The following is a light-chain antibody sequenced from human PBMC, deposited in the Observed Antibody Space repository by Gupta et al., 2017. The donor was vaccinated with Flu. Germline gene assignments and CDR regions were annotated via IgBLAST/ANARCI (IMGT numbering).Light chain of an antibody. V-gene: IGKV1-9*01. Sequence: DIQLTQSPSFLSPSVGDTVTITCRASQGISSSFAWYQQKPGQAPKLLIYGASTLQSGVPSRISASGSGTEFTLTISSLQPEDFATYYCQQLNSYPHTFGQGTKLEIK. J-gene: IGKJ2*01. CDR3: QQLNSYPHT. CDR2: GAS. CDR1: QGISSS.